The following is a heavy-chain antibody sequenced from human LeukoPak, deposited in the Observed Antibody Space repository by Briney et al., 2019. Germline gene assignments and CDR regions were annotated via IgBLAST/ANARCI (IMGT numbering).Heavy chain of an antibody. CDR1: GGSISSYY. V-gene: IGHV4-59*01. CDR2: IYYRGST. J-gene: IGHJ4*02. D-gene: IGHD3-10*01. Sequence: SETLSLTCTVSGGSISSYYWSWIRQPPGKGLEWIGYIYYRGSTNYNPSLKSRVTISVDTSKNQLSLKLSSVTAADTAVYYCATMVQGVHTYFGSWGQGNLVAVSS. CDR3: ATMVQGVHTYFGS.